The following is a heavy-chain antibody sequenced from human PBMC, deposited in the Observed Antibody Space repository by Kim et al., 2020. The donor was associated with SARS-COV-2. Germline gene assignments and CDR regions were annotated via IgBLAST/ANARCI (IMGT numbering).Heavy chain of an antibody. Sequence: EYAVSVKNRKNINPDTSKNQFSLKLNSVTPEETGVYYCARDRGSSWEFDYWGQGTLVTVSS. V-gene: IGHV6-1*01. D-gene: IGHD6-13*01. J-gene: IGHJ4*02. CDR3: ARDRGSSWEFDY.